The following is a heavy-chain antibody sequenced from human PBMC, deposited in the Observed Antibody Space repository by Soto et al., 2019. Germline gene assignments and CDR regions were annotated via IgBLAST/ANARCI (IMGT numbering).Heavy chain of an antibody. D-gene: IGHD6-13*01. CDR3: ARASIEAAGTYYYYYYGMDV. V-gene: IGHV4-34*01. CDR2: INHSGST. J-gene: IGHJ6*02. CDR1: GGSFSGYY. Sequence: SETLSLTCAVYGGSFSGYYWSWIRQPPGKGLEWIGEINHSGSTNYNPSLKSRVTISVDTSKNQFSLKLSSVTAADTAVYYCARASIEAAGTYYYYYYGMDVWGQGTAVTVYS.